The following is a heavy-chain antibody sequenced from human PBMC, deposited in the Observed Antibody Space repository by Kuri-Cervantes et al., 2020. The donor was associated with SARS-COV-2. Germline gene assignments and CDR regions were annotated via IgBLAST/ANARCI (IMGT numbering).Heavy chain of an antibody. Sequence: SETLSLTCTVSGGSISGDYWSWIRQPPGKSLEWIGWIAYISSSESTNYSPSLKSRVTVSVDTSKNQFSLKLSSVIAADTAVYYCASSMVRGVPGLINWFDPWGQGTLVTVSS. J-gene: IGHJ5*02. D-gene: IGHD3-10*01. CDR1: GGSISGDY. CDR2: ISSSEST. CDR3: ASSMVRGVPGLINWFDP. V-gene: IGHV4-59*12.